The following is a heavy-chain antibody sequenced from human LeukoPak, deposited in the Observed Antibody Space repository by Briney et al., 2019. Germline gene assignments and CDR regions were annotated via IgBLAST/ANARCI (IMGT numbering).Heavy chain of an antibody. CDR1: GGTFSSYA. CDR2: IIPILGIA. V-gene: IGHV1-69*04. Sequence: GASVKVSCKASGGTFSSYAISWVRQAPGQGLEWVGRIIPILGIANYAQKFQGRVTITADKPTSTAYMELSSLRSEDPAVYYCARGPYYYGSGSYPDYWGQGTLVTVSS. J-gene: IGHJ4*02. D-gene: IGHD3-10*01. CDR3: ARGPYYYGSGSYPDY.